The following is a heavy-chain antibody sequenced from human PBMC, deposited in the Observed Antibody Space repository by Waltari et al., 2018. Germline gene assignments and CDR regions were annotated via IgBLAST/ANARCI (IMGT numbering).Heavy chain of an antibody. Sequence: QVQLQESGPGLVKPSETLSLTCAVSGYSISSGYYWGWIRQPPGKGLEWIGSIYHSGSTYYNPSLKSRVTISVDTSKNQFSLKLSSVTAADTAVYYCARGGYDFWSGYHPPNYWGQGTLVTVSS. CDR3: ARGGYDFWSGYHPPNY. V-gene: IGHV4-38-2*01. D-gene: IGHD3-3*01. J-gene: IGHJ4*02. CDR2: IYHSGST. CDR1: GYSISSGYY.